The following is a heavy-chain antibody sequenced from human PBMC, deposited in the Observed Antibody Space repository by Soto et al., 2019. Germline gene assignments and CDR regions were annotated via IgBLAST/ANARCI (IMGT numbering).Heavy chain of an antibody. V-gene: IGHV3-30*03. D-gene: IGHD4-4*01. Sequence: GGSLRLSCAASRFTFSSYGMHWVRQAPGKGLEWVAVISYDGSNKYYTDSVKGRFTISRDNSKNTLYLQMNSLRAEDTAVYYCARPLWRDDYNWGYFDLWGRGTLVTVSS. CDR1: RFTFSSYG. J-gene: IGHJ2*01. CDR3: ARPLWRDDYNWGYFDL. CDR2: ISYDGSNK.